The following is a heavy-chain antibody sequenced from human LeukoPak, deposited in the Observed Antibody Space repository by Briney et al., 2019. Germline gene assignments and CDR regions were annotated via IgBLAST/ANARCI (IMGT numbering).Heavy chain of an antibody. D-gene: IGHD6-19*01. CDR2: IRSKTNNYAT. CDR3: TRPLYTSGWPTFDP. CDR1: GFTFSGFA. J-gene: IGHJ5*02. Sequence: PGGSLRLSCATSGFTFSGFAMHWVRQASGKGLEWLGHIRSKTNNYATAYAASVKGRFTFSRDDSKNTTYLQMNSLKTEDTAVYYCTRPLYTSGWPTFDPWGQGTLVTVSS. V-gene: IGHV3-73*01.